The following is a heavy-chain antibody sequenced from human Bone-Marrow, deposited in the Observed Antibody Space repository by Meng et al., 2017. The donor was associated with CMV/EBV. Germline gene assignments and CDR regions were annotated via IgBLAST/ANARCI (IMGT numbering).Heavy chain of an antibody. D-gene: IGHD1-7*01. V-gene: IGHV1-46*01. CDR1: GYTFTSYY. Sequence: ASVKVSCKASGYTFTSYYMHWVRQAPGQGLEWMGIINPSGGSTSYAQKFQGRVTMIRDTSTSTVYMELSSLRSEDTAVYYCARASLRYNWNYPGGGWGQGTLVTVSS. CDR2: INPSGGST. J-gene: IGHJ4*02. CDR3: ARASLRYNWNYPGGG.